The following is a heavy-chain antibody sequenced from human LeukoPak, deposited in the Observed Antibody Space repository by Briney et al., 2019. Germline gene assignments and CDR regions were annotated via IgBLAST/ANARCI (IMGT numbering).Heavy chain of an antibody. CDR2: IYYSGST. Sequence: KTSQTLSLTCTVSGGSISSGDYYWSWIRQPPGKGLEWIGYIYYSGSTYYNPSLKSRVTISVDTSKNQFSLKLSSVTAADTAVYYCAMTGIVGRRPFDIWGQGTMVTVSS. V-gene: IGHV4-30-4*08. CDR3: AMTGIVGRRPFDI. CDR1: GGSISSGDYY. D-gene: IGHD1-26*01. J-gene: IGHJ3*02.